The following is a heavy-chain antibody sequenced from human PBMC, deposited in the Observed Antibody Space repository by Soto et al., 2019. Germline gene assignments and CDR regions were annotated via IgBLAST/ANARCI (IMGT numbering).Heavy chain of an antibody. CDR3: ATTSPYIFIGPPAANHYYYAIDV. CDR1: GGTFSKCS. J-gene: IGHJ6*02. CDR2: IIPVFGTT. Sequence: QLQLVQSGAEVKKPGSSGKVSCKASGGTFSKCSISWLRQAPGQGLEWMGGIIPVFGTTYYEEKFQGRVTIIADGSTSTAYMALSRLRSADTAVYYCATTSPYIFIGPPAANHYYYAIDVWGQGTTVTVSS. V-gene: IGHV1-69*01. D-gene: IGHD2-2*01.